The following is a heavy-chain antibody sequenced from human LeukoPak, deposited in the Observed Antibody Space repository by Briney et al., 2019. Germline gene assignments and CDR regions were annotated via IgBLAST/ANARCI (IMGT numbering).Heavy chain of an antibody. CDR1: GFTFSSYA. D-gene: IGHD3-22*01. V-gene: IGHV3-23*01. Sequence: GGTLRLSCAASGFTFSSYAMSWVRQAPGMGLAWVSAISGSGGSTYYADSVKGRFTISRDTSKNTLYLQMNSQRAEDTAVYYCARGRYYDNSVYYYFDYWGQGTLVTVSS. J-gene: IGHJ4*02. CDR3: ARGRYYDNSVYYYFDY. CDR2: ISGSGGST.